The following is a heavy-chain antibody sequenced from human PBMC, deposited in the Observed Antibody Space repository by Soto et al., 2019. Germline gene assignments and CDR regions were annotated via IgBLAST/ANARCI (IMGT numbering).Heavy chain of an antibody. CDR1: GFTFSSFH. Sequence: GGSLSLSCPASGFTFSSFHLPWVRQATGKGLEWVSAIGTAGDTYYPGSVKCRFTLSRENAKNTVYLQMNSRRAGDTAGDYCARAIRRGAAGSASDAFDIWGQGTMVTVSS. J-gene: IGHJ3*02. V-gene: IGHV3-13*01. D-gene: IGHD6-13*01. CDR3: ARAIRRGAAGSASDAFDI. CDR2: IGTAGDT.